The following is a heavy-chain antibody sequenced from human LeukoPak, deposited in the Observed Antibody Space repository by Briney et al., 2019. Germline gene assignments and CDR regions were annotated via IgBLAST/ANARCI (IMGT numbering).Heavy chain of an antibody. Sequence: ASVKVSCKASGYTFTGYYMHWVRQAPGQGLEWMGWINPNSGGTNYAQKFQGGVTMTRDTSISTAYMELSRLRSDDTAVYYCARGGHIVVVTAIFWGQGTLVTVSS. D-gene: IGHD2-21*02. CDR3: ARGGHIVVVTAIF. CDR2: INPNSGGT. J-gene: IGHJ4*02. V-gene: IGHV1-2*02. CDR1: GYTFTGYY.